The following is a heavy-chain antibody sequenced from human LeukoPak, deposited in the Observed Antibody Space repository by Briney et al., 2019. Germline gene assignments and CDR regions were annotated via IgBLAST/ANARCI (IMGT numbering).Heavy chain of an antibody. V-gene: IGHV1-69*13. CDR2: IIPIFGTA. Sequence: SVKVSCKASGGTFSSYAISWVRQAPGQGLEWMGGIIPIFGTANYAQKFQGRVTITADESTSTAYMELSSLRSEDTAVYYCARESPETSSGYYYFALDFDYWGQGTLVTVSS. CDR3: ARESPETSSGYYYFALDFDY. D-gene: IGHD3-22*01. CDR1: GGTFSSYA. J-gene: IGHJ4*02.